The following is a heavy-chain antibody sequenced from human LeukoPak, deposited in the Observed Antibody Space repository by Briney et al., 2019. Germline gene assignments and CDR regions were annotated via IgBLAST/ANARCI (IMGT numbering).Heavy chain of an antibody. CDR2: INTNTGNP. J-gene: IGHJ5*02. D-gene: IGHD3-22*01. CDR1: GYTFTNYA. Sequence: GASVKVSCKASGYTFTNYAMNWARQAPGQGLEWVGWINTNTGNPTYAQGFTGRFVFSLDTSVSTAYLQISSLKAEDTAVYYCARRSEHSSGYQPTFDPWGQGTLVTVSS. CDR3: ARRSEHSSGYQPTFDP. V-gene: IGHV7-4-1*02.